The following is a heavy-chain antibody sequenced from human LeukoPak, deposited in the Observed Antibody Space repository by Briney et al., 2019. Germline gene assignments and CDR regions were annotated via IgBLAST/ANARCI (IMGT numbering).Heavy chain of an antibody. D-gene: IGHD3-22*01. CDR3: AKPSYYYDSSGYLPDY. Sequence: PGGSLRLSCAASGFTFSSYGMHWVRQAPGTGLEWVAVISYDGSNKYYADSVKGRFTISRDNSKNTLYLQMNSLRAEDTAVYYCAKPSYYYDSSGYLPDYWGQGTLVTVSS. V-gene: IGHV3-30*18. J-gene: IGHJ4*02. CDR1: GFTFSSYG. CDR2: ISYDGSNK.